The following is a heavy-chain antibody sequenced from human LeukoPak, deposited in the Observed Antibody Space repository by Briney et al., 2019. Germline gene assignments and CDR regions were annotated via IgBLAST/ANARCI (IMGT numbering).Heavy chain of an antibody. CDR1: GYSISTGYF. CDR2: IFHTGST. Sequence: PSETLSLTCAVSGYSISTGYFWGWIRQSPGQGLEWIGSIFHTGSTSYNPSFKRRATLSVDTSKNEFSLKLTSVNATDTAIYYCASPRGTYIDYWGQGILLTVSS. J-gene: IGHJ4*02. V-gene: IGHV4-38-2*01. D-gene: IGHD3-16*01. CDR3: ASPRGTYIDY.